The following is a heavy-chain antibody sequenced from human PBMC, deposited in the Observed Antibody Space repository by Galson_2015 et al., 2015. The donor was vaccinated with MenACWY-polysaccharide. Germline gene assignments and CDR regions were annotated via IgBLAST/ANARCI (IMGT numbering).Heavy chain of an antibody. J-gene: IGHJ4*02. Sequence: CAASGFTFSENAMSWVRQAPGKGLEWVSSLSNSGDYTYYADSVKGRFTISRDNSKNTVHLQMNSLRADDTAVYYCAKLMGVSTWYLVNYWGLGTLVTVSS. CDR3: AKLMGVSTWYLVNY. V-gene: IGHV3-23*01. CDR1: GFTFSENA. D-gene: IGHD6-13*01. CDR2: LSNSGDYT.